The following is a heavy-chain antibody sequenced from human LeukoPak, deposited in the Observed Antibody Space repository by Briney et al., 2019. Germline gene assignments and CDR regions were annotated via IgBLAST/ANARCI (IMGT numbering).Heavy chain of an antibody. D-gene: IGHD1-1*01. CDR2: ISPNSGVT. CDR3: TISRVYVERPIPVTNAFDI. V-gene: IGHV1-2*02. J-gene: IGHJ3*02. CDR1: EYIFTGYH. Sequence: GASVKVSCKDSEYIFTGYHIHWVRQAPGQGLEWMGWISPNSGVTNYAQKFQDRVTLTSDRSISTAYMELSRLGSDDTAVYYCTISRVYVERPIPVTNAFDIWGQGTLITVSS.